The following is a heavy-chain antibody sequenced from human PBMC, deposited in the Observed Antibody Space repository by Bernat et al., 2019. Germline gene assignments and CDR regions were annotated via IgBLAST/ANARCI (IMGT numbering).Heavy chain of an antibody. J-gene: IGHJ2*01. CDR1: GFTFSTYA. Sequence: EVQLLESGGDLVQPGGSLRLSCAASGFTFSTYAMSWVRQAPGKGLEWVSTIRGSGGSTYFPDSVKGRFTISRDNSKNTLYLQMNSLRAEDTAVYYCARHDYGDYAGPWYFDLWGRGTLVTVSS. CDR3: ARHDYGDYAGPWYFDL. CDR2: IRGSGGST. D-gene: IGHD4-17*01. V-gene: IGHV3-23*01.